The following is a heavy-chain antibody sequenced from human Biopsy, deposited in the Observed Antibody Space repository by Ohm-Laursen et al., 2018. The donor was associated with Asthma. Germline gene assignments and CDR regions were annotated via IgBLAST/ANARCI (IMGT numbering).Heavy chain of an antibody. Sequence: SLRLSCAASGFTFSNYGMHWVRQAPGKGLDWVAVISFDGSNKNYTDSVNGRFTISRGNSRNTLHLQMNSLRAEDTAVYYCAKDVFPGWELRRGPDYWGQGTLVTVSS. D-gene: IGHD1-26*01. CDR2: ISFDGSNK. V-gene: IGHV3-30*18. CDR3: AKDVFPGWELRRGPDY. CDR1: GFTFSNYG. J-gene: IGHJ4*02.